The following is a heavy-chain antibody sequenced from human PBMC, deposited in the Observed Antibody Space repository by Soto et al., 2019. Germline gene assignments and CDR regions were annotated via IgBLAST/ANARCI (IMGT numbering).Heavy chain of an antibody. J-gene: IGHJ6*02. CDR2: ISGSGGST. CDR1: GFTLSSYA. D-gene: IGHD3-22*01. Sequence: PGGSLRLSCAASGFTLSSYAMSWVRQAPGKGLEWVSAISGSGGSTYYADSEKGRFTISRDNSKNTLYLQMNSLRAEDTAVYYCAKAYYYDSSGYYRIYYYYGMDVWGQGTTVTVSS. V-gene: IGHV3-23*01. CDR3: AKAYYYDSSGYYRIYYYYGMDV.